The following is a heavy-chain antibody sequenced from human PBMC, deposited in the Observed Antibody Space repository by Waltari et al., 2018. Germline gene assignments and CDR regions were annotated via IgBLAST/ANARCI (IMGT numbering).Heavy chain of an antibody. CDR2: ISWNSGSI. D-gene: IGHD3-3*01. Sequence: EVQLVESGGGLVQPGRSLRLSCAASGFTFDDYAMHWVRQAPGKGLAWVSGISWNSGSIGDAECVKGRLTISRDNAKNSRYLQMNSLRAEDTALYYCAKDLQRVLEWLAKPVYGMDVWGQGTTVTVSS. V-gene: IGHV3-9*01. CDR1: GFTFDDYA. CDR3: AKDLQRVLEWLAKPVYGMDV. J-gene: IGHJ6*02.